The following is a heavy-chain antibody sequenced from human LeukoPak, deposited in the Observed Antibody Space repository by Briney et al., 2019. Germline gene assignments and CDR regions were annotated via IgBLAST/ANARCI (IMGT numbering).Heavy chain of an antibody. CDR1: GYTFTSYG. Sequence: ASVKVSCKASGYTFTSYGISWVRQAPGQGLEWMGIINPSGGSTSYARKFQGRVTMTRDTSTSTVYMELSSLRSEDTAVYYCARVFAPLDPYYFDYWGQGTLVTVSS. V-gene: IGHV1-46*01. J-gene: IGHJ4*02. CDR2: INPSGGST. D-gene: IGHD3-10*02. CDR3: ARVFAPLDPYYFDY.